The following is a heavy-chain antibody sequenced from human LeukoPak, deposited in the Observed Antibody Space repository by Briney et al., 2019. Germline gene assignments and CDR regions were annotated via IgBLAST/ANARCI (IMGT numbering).Heavy chain of an antibody. Sequence: GGSLRLSCTASGFTLRNYAMSWVRQAPGKGLGWVSGITGSGGSTNYADSVKGRFTISRDNSKNMLYLQMNTLRAGDTAVYYCVKVGIVGSTWYVDFWGQGTLVTVSS. CDR3: VKVGIVGSTWYVDF. CDR2: ITGSGGST. J-gene: IGHJ4*02. V-gene: IGHV3-23*01. D-gene: IGHD6-13*01. CDR1: GFTLRNYA.